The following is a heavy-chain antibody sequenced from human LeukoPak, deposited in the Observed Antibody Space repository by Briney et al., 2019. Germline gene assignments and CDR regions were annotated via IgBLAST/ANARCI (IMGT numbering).Heavy chain of an antibody. CDR1: GGSISSSSYY. J-gene: IGHJ4*02. CDR2: IYYSGST. CDR3: ARRPYTSGWYYYFDY. V-gene: IGHV4-39*01. Sequence: SETLSLTCTVSGGSISSSSYYWGCIRQPPGKGLEWIGSIYYSGSTYYNPSLKSRVTISVDTSKNQYSRRLSSVTAADTAVYYCARRPYTSGWYYYFDYWGQGTLVTVSS. D-gene: IGHD6-19*01.